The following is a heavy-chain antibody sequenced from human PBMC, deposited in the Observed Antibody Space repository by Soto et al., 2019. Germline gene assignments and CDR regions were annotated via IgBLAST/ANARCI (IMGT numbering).Heavy chain of an antibody. D-gene: IGHD5-12*01. CDR1: GYTFSRYG. CDR3: ARGEMATIGYYYYGMDV. J-gene: IGHJ6*02. CDR2: ISGYNGDT. Sequence: ASVKVSCKASGYTFSRYGISWVRQAPGQGLEWMGWISGYNGDTKYAQKVQGRVTMTIDTSTYTAYMELRSLKASDTAMYYCARGEMATIGYYYYGMDVWGQGTTVTVSS. V-gene: IGHV1-18*01.